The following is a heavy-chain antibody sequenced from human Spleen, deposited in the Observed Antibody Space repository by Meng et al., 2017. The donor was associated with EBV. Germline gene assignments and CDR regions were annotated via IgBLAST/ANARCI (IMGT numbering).Heavy chain of an antibody. V-gene: IGHV1-3*01. CDR2: MNAGNGDT. D-gene: IGHD2-21*02. CDR1: GYTFTKDA. J-gene: IGHJ1*01. CDR3: ARDVVTTGGIRFHP. Sequence: QLQLLQSGAGVKLPVSSVRVSCKATGYTFTKDAIHWLRQAPGQRLEWMGWMNAGNGDTMYSEKFQDRVTITWETYATTTYMVLSSLRSEDRAIYYCARDVVTTGGIRFHPWGQGTLVTVSS.